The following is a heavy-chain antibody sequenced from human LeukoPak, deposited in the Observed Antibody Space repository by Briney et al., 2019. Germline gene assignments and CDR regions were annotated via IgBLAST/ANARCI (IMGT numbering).Heavy chain of an antibody. V-gene: IGHV4-4*07. CDR2: IYSSGST. D-gene: IGHD6-13*01. Sequence: TSETLSLTCIVSGGSINSYYWSWIRQPAGKGLEWIGRIYSSGSTNYNPSLKSRVTMSVDTSKNQFSLKLNSVTAADTAVYYCARVSAAGMWDYWGQGTLVTVSS. CDR3: ARVSAAGMWDY. J-gene: IGHJ4*02. CDR1: GGSINSYY.